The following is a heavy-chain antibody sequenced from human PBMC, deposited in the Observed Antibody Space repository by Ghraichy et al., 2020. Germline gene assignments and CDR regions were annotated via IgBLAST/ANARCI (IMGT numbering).Heavy chain of an antibody. CDR3: VREAGSYYFYFDY. J-gene: IGHJ4*02. CDR2: INKDGSST. CDR1: GSTFTSHW. Sequence: GGSLRLSCAASGSTFTSHWFHWVRQAPGQGLVWVSRINKDGSSTRYADSVKGRFTISRDNAKNTLYLQMNSLRAEDTAVYYCVREAGSYYFYFDYLGQGTLVTVSS. V-gene: IGHV3-74*01. D-gene: IGHD1-26*01.